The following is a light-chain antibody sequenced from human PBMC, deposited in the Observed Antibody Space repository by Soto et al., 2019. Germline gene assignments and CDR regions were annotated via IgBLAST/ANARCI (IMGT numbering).Light chain of an antibody. CDR2: GAS. Sequence: EIVMTQSPATLSVSPVERATLSSRASQSVSSNLAWYQQKPGQAPRLLIYGASTRATGIPARFSGSGSGTEFTLTISSLQSEDFAVYYCQQYNNWRGTFGQGTKV. J-gene: IGKJ1*01. CDR1: QSVSSN. CDR3: QQYNNWRGT. V-gene: IGKV3-15*01.